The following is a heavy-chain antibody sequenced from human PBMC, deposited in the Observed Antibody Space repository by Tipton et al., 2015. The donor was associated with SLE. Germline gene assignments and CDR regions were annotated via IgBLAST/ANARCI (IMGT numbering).Heavy chain of an antibody. CDR1: GGSFSNFQ. V-gene: IGHV4-4*08. CDR2: IQTSGTT. D-gene: IGHD6-19*01. CDR3: ARNWFSSGWPVLDT. J-gene: IGHJ4*02. Sequence: TLSLTCTVSGGSFSNFQCTWIRQPPGKGLGWIGDIQTSGTTHYNPSLRSRVTIAIDTPKNQFSLILKSVTAADTALYFCARNWFSSGWPVLDTWGQGTLVTVSS.